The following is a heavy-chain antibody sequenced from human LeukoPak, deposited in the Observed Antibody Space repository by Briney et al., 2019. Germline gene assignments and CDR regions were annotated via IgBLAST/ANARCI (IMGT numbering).Heavy chain of an antibody. J-gene: IGHJ4*02. CDR3: AREGYFEGGFFDY. CDR2: INPNSGGT. V-gene: IGHV1-2*04. Sequence: ASVKVSCKASGYTFTGYYMHWVRQAPGQGLEWMGWINPNSGGTNYAQKFQGWVTMTRDTSISTAYMELSRLRSDDTAVYYCAREGYFEGGFFDYWGREPWSPSPQ. D-gene: IGHD3-9*01. CDR1: GYTFTGYY.